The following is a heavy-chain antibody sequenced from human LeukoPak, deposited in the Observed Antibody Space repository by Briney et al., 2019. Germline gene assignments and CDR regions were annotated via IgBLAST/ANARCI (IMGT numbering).Heavy chain of an antibody. CDR2: ISYDGSNK. J-gene: IGHJ4*02. V-gene: IGHV3-30*03. CDR1: GFTFSSYG. D-gene: IGHD3-3*01. CDR3: ATVRRNYDFWSGLVY. Sequence: PGGSLRLSCAASGFTFSSYGMHWVRQAPGKGLEWVAVISYDGSNKYYADSVKGRFTISRDNSKNTLYLQMNSLRAEDTAVYYCATVRRNYDFWSGLVYWGQGTLVTVSS.